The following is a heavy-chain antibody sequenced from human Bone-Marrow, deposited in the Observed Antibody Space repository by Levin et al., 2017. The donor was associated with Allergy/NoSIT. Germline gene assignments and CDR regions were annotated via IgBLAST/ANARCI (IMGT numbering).Heavy chain of an antibody. D-gene: IGHD6-13*01. V-gene: IGHV2-5*02. CDR1: GFSLSTSGVG. J-gene: IGHJ5*02. Sequence: GSGPTLVKPTQTLTLTCTFSGFSLSTSGVGVAWIRQPPGKALEWLALIYWDNDKRYSPSLKSRLTITKDTSKNQVVLTLTNLDPVDTATYYCAHGGGNWYNNWFDPWGQGTLVTVSS. CDR3: AHGGGNWYNNWFDP. CDR2: IYWDNDK.